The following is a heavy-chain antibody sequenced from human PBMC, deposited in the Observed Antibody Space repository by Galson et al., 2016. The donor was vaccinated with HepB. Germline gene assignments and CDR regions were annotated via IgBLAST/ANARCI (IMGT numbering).Heavy chain of an antibody. J-gene: IGHJ3*01. CDR1: GFTFDDDG. D-gene: IGHD1-7*01. V-gene: IGHV3-20*04. CDR3: ARNYGRALDF. Sequence: SLRLSCATSGFTFDDDGMTWVRQAPGKGLEWVSGINWNGGDTGYADSVKGRFTISRDNAKNSLYLQMDSLRTEDTALYYCARNYGRALDFWGQGTMVTVSS. CDR2: INWNGGDT.